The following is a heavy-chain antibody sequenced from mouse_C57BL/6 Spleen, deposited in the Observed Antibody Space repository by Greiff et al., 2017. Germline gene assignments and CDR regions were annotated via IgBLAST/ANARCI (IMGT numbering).Heavy chain of an antibody. D-gene: IGHD4-1*01. CDR3: AALNWGYCDY. J-gene: IGHJ2*01. Sequence: QVQLQQPGAELVRPGSSVKLSCKASGYTFTSYWMDWVKQRPGQGLEWIGNIYPSDSETHYNQKFKDKATLTVDKSSSTAYMQLSSLTSEDSAVYYCAALNWGYCDYWGQGTTLTVSS. CDR2: IYPSDSET. CDR1: GYTFTSYW. V-gene: IGHV1-61*01.